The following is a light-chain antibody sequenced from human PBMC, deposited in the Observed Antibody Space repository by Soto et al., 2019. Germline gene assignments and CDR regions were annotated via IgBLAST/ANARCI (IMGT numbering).Light chain of an antibody. CDR2: ASS. V-gene: IGKV1-12*01. CDR3: LQTTSFPWT. CDR1: QGIGNW. J-gene: IGKJ1*01. Sequence: DSQMTQSPSSVSASVGDSVTITCRASQGIGNWLAWYQQRPGKAPKLLIYASSTLQSGVPSRFSGSGSGTDFALTISSLQPEDCATYWCLQTTSFPWTFGQGTKVDI.